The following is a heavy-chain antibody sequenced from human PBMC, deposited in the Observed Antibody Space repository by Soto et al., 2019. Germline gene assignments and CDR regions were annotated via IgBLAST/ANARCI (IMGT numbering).Heavy chain of an antibody. CDR1: GGSISSGGYS. J-gene: IGHJ5*02. V-gene: IGHV4-30-2*01. Sequence: PSETLSLTCAVSGGSISSGGYSWSWIRQPPGKGLEWIGYIYHSGSTYYNPSLKSRVTISVDTSKNQFSLKLTSVTAADTAVYYCARDYYDSSDYTTNWFNPWGQGTLVTVSS. CDR2: IYHSGST. CDR3: ARDYYDSSDYTTNWFNP. D-gene: IGHD3-22*01.